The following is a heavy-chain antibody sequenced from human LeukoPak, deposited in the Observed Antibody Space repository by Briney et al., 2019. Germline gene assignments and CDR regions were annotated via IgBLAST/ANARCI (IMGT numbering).Heavy chain of an antibody. Sequence: GGPLKLPWPPSGFTLSSHPMSGFPQPPGKGWEWISLIRGSSDVIEYADSVRGRFTISRDNSKNTVSLQMNNLRAEDTAVYYCAKGQSASSTFDSWGQGTLVTVSS. V-gene: IGHV3-23*01. CDR3: AKGQSASSTFDS. CDR2: IRGSSDVI. CDR1: GFTLSSHP. J-gene: IGHJ4*02.